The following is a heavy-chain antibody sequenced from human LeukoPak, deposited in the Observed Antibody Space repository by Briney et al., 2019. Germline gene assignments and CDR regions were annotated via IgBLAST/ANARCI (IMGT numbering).Heavy chain of an antibody. D-gene: IGHD2/OR15-2a*01. CDR1: GFTFSSYS. Sequence: GGSLRLSCAASGFTFSSYSMNWVRQAPGKGLEWVSYISSSSSTIYYADSVKGRFTISRDNAKNSLYLQLNSLRAEDTAVYYCAREVVIVPDYFYYGLDVWGQGTTVGVSS. V-gene: IGHV3-48*01. CDR2: ISSSSSTI. J-gene: IGHJ6*02. CDR3: AREVVIVPDYFYYGLDV.